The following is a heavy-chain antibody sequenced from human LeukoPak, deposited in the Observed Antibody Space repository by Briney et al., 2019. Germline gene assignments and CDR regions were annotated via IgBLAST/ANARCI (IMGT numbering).Heavy chain of an antibody. V-gene: IGHV1-2*02. J-gene: IGHJ4*02. D-gene: IGHD5-18*01. CDR1: GYTFTGYY. CDR2: INPNSGGT. Sequence: GASVKVSCKASGYTFTGYYMHWVRQAPGQGLEWMGWINPNSGGTNYAQKFQGRVTMTRDTSISTAYMELSRLRSDDTAVYYCARDAVTWIQLWFTSEKYYFDYWGQGTLVTVSS. CDR3: ARDAVTWIQLWFTSEKYYFDY.